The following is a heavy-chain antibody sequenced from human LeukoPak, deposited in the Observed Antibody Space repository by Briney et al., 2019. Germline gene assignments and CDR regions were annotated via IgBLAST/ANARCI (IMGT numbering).Heavy chain of an antibody. CDR2: IYYNGNT. D-gene: IGHD1-26*01. Sequence: SATLSLTCIVSGDSISTYYWSWIRQPPGKGLEWIGYIYYNGNTNYNPSLKSRLTISVDTSKTQFSLTLTSVTAADSAVYYFARRIGATSQYTFDIGGRGTMLTVSS. J-gene: IGHJ3*02. CDR3: ARRIGATSQYTFDI. CDR1: GDSISTYY. V-gene: IGHV4-59*01.